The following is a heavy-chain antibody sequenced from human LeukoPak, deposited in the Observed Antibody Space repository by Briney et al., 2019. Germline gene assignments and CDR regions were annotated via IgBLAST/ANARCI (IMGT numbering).Heavy chain of an antibody. CDR1: GGTFSSYA. Sequence: GASVKVSCKASGGTFSSYAISWVRQAPGQGLEWMGGIIPIFGTANYAQKFQGRVTITADESTSTAYMELSSLRSEDTAVYYCAREVAYCGGDCYQGWGQGTLVTASS. D-gene: IGHD2-21*01. J-gene: IGHJ4*02. CDR2: IIPIFGTA. V-gene: IGHV1-69*13. CDR3: AREVAYCGGDCYQG.